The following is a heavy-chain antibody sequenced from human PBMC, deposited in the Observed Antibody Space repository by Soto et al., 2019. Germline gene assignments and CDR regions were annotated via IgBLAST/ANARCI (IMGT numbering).Heavy chain of an antibody. CDR1: GTSITSSNW. CDR3: ARGADYSDYAACFDP. CDR2: IYHSGST. D-gene: IGHD4-17*01. J-gene: IGHJ5*02. Sequence: QVRLQASGPGLVKASETLSVTCTVTGTSITSSNWWSWVRQSPEKGLEWIGKIYHSGSTNYNPSLKSRVIMSVDRSKNQFSLTLSSVTAADTAVYYCARGADYSDYAACFDPWGLGTLVTVSS. V-gene: IGHV4-4*02.